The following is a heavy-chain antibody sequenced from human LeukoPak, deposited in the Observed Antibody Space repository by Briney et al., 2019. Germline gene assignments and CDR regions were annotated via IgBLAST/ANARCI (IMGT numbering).Heavy chain of an antibody. D-gene: IGHD6-13*01. CDR2: FDPEDGET. Sequence: ASVTVSCKVSGYTLTELSMHWVRQAPGKGLEWMGGFDPEDGETIYAQKFQGRVTMTVDTSTDTAYMELGSLRSEDTAVYYWPTARWQQLLFDYWGQGTLVTVSS. CDR3: PTARWQQLLFDY. CDR1: GYTLTELS. J-gene: IGHJ4*02. V-gene: IGHV1-24*01.